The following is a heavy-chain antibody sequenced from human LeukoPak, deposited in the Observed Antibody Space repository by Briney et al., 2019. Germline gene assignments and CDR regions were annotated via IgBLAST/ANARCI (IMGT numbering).Heavy chain of an antibody. CDR2: ISYDGSNE. CDR3: ARCTTGRTFGSLREIKRSREIDY. D-gene: IGHD1-1*01. CDR1: GFTFSSYV. J-gene: IGHJ4*02. Sequence: PGRSLRLSCAASGFTFSSYVMHWVRQAPGKGLEWVAIISYDGSNEYYADSVKGRFTISRDNAKNSLYLQMNSLRVEDTAVYYCARCTTGRTFGSLREIKRSREIDYWGQGTLVTVSS. V-gene: IGHV3-30*04.